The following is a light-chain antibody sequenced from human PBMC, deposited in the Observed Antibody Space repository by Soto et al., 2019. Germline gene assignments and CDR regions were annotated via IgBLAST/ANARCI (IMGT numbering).Light chain of an antibody. Sequence: NFMLTQPHSVSESPGKTVTISCTGSSGSIASNYVQWYQQRPGSAPTTVIYEDNQRPSGVPDRFSGSIDSSSNSASLTISGLQTEDEAHYYCPSYDSSNVVFGGGTKLTVL. CDR3: PSYDSSNVV. CDR1: SGSIASNY. CDR2: EDN. V-gene: IGLV6-57*02. J-gene: IGLJ2*01.